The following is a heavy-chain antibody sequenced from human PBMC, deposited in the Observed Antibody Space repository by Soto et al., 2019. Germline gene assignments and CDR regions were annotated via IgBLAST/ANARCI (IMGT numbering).Heavy chain of an antibody. Sequence: SQTLSLTCAISGDSVSSNSAAWNWIRQSPSRGLEWLGRTYYRSKWYNDYAVSVKSRITINPDTSKNQFSLQLNSVTPEDTAVYYCATVRYSSGSPSRQFLLVSWFDPWGQGTLVTVSS. V-gene: IGHV6-1*01. CDR3: ATVRYSSGSPSRQFLLVSWFDP. CDR2: TYYRSKWYN. J-gene: IGHJ5*02. CDR1: GDSVSSNSAA. D-gene: IGHD6-19*01.